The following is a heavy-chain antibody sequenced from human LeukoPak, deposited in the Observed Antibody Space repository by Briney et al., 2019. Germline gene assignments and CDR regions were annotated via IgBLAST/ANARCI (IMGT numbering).Heavy chain of an antibody. V-gene: IGHV3-9*01. J-gene: IGHJ3*02. CDR3: AKEGHPDAFDI. CDR2: ISWNSGSI. CDR1: GFTFDDYA. Sequence: QPGGSLRLSCAASGFTFDDYAMPWVGQAPGKGLEWVSGISWNSGSIGYADSVKGRFTISRDNAKNSLYLQMNSLRAEDTALYYCAKEGHPDAFDIWGQGTMVTVSS.